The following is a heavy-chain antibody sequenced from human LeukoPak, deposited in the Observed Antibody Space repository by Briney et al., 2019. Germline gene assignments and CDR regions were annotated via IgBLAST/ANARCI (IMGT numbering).Heavy chain of an antibody. D-gene: IGHD3-16*01. J-gene: IGHJ4*02. V-gene: IGHV3-30-3*01. Sequence: GGSLRLSCAASGFTFSSYAMHWVRQAPGKGLEWVAVISYDGSNKYYADSVKGRFTISRDNSKNTLYLQMNSLRAEDTAVYYCAKEQFIMVTFGGVQDYWGQGSLVTVSS. CDR2: ISYDGSNK. CDR1: GFTFSSYA. CDR3: AKEQFIMVTFGGVQDY.